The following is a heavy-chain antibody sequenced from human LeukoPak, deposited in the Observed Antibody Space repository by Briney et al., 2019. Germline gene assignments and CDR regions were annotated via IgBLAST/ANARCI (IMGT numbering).Heavy chain of an antibody. V-gene: IGHV1-18*01. Sequence: ASVKVSCKASGYTFTSYGISWVRQAPGQGLEWMGWISAYNGNTNYAQKLQGRVTMTTDTSTSTAYMELRSLRSDDTAVYYCARPSPGQGSGWYDYDYWGQGTLVTASS. CDR1: GYTFTSYG. D-gene: IGHD6-19*01. CDR2: ISAYNGNT. CDR3: ARPSPGQGSGWYDYDY. J-gene: IGHJ4*02.